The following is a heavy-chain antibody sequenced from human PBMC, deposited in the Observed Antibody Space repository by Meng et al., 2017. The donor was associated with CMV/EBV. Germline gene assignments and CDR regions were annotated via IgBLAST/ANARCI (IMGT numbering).Heavy chain of an antibody. CDR3: ARAPPRSTGTTRYFDY. Sequence: GSLRLSCTASGYSISSGYYWGWIRQPPGKGLEWIGSIYHSGSTYNNPSLKSRVTISVDTSKNQFSLKLSSVTAADTAVYYCARAPPRSTGTTRYFDYWGQGTLVTVSS. CDR2: IYHSGST. CDR1: GYSISSGYY. D-gene: IGHD1-7*01. J-gene: IGHJ4*02. V-gene: IGHV4-38-2*02.